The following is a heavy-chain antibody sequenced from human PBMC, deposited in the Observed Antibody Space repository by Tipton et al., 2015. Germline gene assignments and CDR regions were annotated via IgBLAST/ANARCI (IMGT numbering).Heavy chain of an antibody. CDR3: ARFRFDYFDY. CDR2: IYYSGST. V-gene: IGHV4-59*01. Sequence: TLSLTCTVSGGSFSDYYWSWIRQPPGKGLEWIGYIYYSGSTKYSPSLKSRVTISVDSSKTQSSLKLRSVTAADTAVYYCARFRFDYFDYWGHGTLVTVSS. CDR1: GGSFSDYY. J-gene: IGHJ4*01. D-gene: IGHD3-3*01.